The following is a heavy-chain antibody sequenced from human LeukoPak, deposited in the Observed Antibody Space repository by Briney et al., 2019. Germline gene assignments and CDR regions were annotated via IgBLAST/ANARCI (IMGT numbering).Heavy chain of an antibody. J-gene: IGHJ5*02. CDR3: ARLPYCSSTSCYLKWFDP. CDR1: GGTFSSYA. Sequence: SVKVSSKASGGTFSSYAISWVRQAPGQGLEWMGGIIPIFGTANYAQKFQGRVTITADKSTTTAYMELSSLRSEDTAVYYCARLPYCSSTSCYLKWFDPWGQGTLVTVSS. D-gene: IGHD2-2*01. CDR2: IIPIFGTA. V-gene: IGHV1-69*06.